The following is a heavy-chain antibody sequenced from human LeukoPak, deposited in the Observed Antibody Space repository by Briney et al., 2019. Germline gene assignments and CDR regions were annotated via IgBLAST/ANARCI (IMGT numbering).Heavy chain of an antibody. CDR1: GFTFSSYS. Sequence: GGSLRLSCAASGFTFSSYSMNWVRQAPGKGLEWVSYISSSSSTIYYADSVKGRFTISRDNAKNSLYLQMNSLRAEDTAVYYWARGDYDFLPGTFDYWGKETLATVSS. V-gene: IGHV3-48*01. D-gene: IGHD3-3*01. CDR3: ARGDYDFLPGTFDY. CDR2: ISSSSSTI. J-gene: IGHJ4*02.